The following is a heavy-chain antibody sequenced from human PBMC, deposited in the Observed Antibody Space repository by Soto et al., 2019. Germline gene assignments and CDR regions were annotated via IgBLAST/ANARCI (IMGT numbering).Heavy chain of an antibody. CDR2: INPSGGST. CDR1: GYTFTSYY. CDR3: ARERRGPLEGSYYANFDY. V-gene: IGHV1-46*01. D-gene: IGHD1-26*01. J-gene: IGHJ4*02. Sequence: ASVKVSCKASGYTFTSYYMHWVRQAPGQGLEWMGIINPSGGSTSYAQKFQGRVTMTRDTSTSTVYMELSSLRSEDTAVYYCARERRGPLEGSYYANFDYWGQGTLVTVSS.